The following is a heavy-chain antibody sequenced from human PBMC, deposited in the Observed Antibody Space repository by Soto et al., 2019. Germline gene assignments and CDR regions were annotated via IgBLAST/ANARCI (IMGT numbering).Heavy chain of an antibody. CDR2: IYYSGST. Sequence: SETLSLTCTVSGGSISSSSYYWGWIRQPPGKGLEWIGSIYYSGSTYYNPSLKSRVTISVDTSKNQFSLKLSSVTAADTAVYYCASSENGRRGVVVPNDLYYYYGMDVWGQGTTVTVSS. CDR1: GGSISSSSYY. CDR3: ASSENGRRGVVVPNDLYYYYGMDV. J-gene: IGHJ6*02. V-gene: IGHV4-39*01. D-gene: IGHD2-2*01.